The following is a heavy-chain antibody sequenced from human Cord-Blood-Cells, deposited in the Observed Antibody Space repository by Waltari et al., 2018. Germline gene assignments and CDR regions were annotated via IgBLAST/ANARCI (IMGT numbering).Heavy chain of an antibody. CDR3: AHSDPHEGSLDYDAFDI. CDR2: IYWNDDK. V-gene: IGHV2-5*01. Sequence: QITLKESGPTLVKPTQTLTLTCTFSGFSLSTSGVGVGWIRQPPGKAREWLALIYWNDDKRYSPSLKSRLTSTKDTSKNQVVLTMTNMDPVDTATYYCAHSDPHEGSLDYDAFDIWGQGTMVTVSS. D-gene: IGHD3-9*01. CDR1: GFSLSTSGVG. J-gene: IGHJ3*02.